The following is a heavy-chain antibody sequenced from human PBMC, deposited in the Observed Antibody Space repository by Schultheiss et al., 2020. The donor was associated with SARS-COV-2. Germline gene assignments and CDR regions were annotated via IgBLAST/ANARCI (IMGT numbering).Heavy chain of an antibody. CDR3: ARKWEQDAFDI. V-gene: IGHV3-23*01. J-gene: IGHJ3*02. Sequence: GGSLRLSCAASGFTLSSYAMSWVRQAPGKGLEWVAGISGSGGSTHHADSVKGRFTISRDNAKNSLYLQMNSLRAEDTAVYYCARKWEQDAFDIWGQGTMVTVSS. CDR1: GFTLSSYA. CDR2: ISGSGGST. D-gene: IGHD1-26*01.